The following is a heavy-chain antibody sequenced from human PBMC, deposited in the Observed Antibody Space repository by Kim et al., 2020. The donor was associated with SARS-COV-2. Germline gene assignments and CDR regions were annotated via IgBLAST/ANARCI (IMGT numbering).Heavy chain of an antibody. Sequence: SETLSLTCTVSGGSISSGGYYWSWIRQHPGKGLEWIGYIYYSGSTYYNPSLKSRVTISVDTSKNQFSLKLSSVTAADTAVYYCAREAVAAAGPNWFDPWGQGTLVTVSS. D-gene: IGHD6-13*01. V-gene: IGHV4-31*03. CDR3: AREAVAAAGPNWFDP. J-gene: IGHJ5*02. CDR1: GGSISSGGYY. CDR2: IYYSGST.